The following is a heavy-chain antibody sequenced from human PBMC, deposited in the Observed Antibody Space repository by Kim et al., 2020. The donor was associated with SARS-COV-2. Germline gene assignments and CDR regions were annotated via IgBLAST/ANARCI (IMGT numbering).Heavy chain of an antibody. CDR3: ARTTTGTSAWGPALRTLGDYYYYYYMDV. J-gene: IGHJ6*03. Sequence: SETLSLTCTVSGGSISSYYWSWIRQPPGKGLEWIGSISYSGSTNYNPSLKSRVTISVDTSKNQFSLKLSSLTAADAAVYYCARTTTGTSAWGPALRTLGDYYYYYYMDVWGKGTTVTVSS. D-gene: IGHD4-4*01. CDR1: GGSISSYY. V-gene: IGHV4-59*08. CDR2: ISYSGST.